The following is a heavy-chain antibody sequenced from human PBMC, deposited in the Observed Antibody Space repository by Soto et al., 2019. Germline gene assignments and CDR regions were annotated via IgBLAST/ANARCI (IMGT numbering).Heavy chain of an antibody. J-gene: IGHJ5*02. CDR2: FDPEGGEA. CDR1: GHTLTELS. Sequence: ASVKVSCKISGHTLTELSIHWVRQAPGKGLEWMGGFDPEGGEAIYAQKLQGRVTMTTDTSTSTAYMELRSLRSDDTAVYYCARADYYDSSDPWGQGTLVTVSS. CDR3: ARADYYDSSDP. V-gene: IGHV1-24*01. D-gene: IGHD3-22*01.